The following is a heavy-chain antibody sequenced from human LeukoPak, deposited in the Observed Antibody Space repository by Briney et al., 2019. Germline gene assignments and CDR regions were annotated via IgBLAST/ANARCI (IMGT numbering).Heavy chain of an antibody. V-gene: IGHV4-34*01. CDR3: ARVTGYMTEDYFDY. CDR1: GGSFSVHY. D-gene: IGHD6-13*01. Sequence: PSETLSLTCAVSGGSFSVHYWSWIRQPPGKGLEWIGEINQSGSTTYNPSLKSRVTISVDTSKNQFSLRLSSVTAADTAVYYCARVTGYMTEDYFDYWGQGTLITVSS. J-gene: IGHJ4*02. CDR2: INQSGST.